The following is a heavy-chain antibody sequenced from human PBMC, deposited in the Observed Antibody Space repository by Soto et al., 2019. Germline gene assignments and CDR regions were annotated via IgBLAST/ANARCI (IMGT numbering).Heavy chain of an antibody. CDR3: ARSYRDLYGLDV. CDR2: ISAAGDP. J-gene: IGHJ6*02. V-gene: IGHV3-13*05. CDR1: GFTFRNYD. Sequence: EVQLVESGGGLVQPGGSLRLSCEASGFTFRNYDMHWVRQGTGKGLEWVSGISAAGDPDYADSVEGRFSISRENAQNSFVLQMNSLRGGDPAVYYCARSYRDLYGLDVWRQGTTDIVSS. D-gene: IGHD4-4*01.